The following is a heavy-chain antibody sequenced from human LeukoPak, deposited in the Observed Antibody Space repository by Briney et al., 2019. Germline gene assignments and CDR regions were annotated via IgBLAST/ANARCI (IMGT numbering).Heavy chain of an antibody. Sequence: GGSLRLSCAASGFTFSSYSMNWVRQAPGKGLEWVSSISSSSSYIYYADSVKGRFTISRDNAKNSLYLQMNSLRAEDTAVYYCARVSTKGGYSYGKARYYYYMDVWGKGTTVTVSS. V-gene: IGHV3-21*01. D-gene: IGHD5-18*01. CDR1: GFTFSSYS. J-gene: IGHJ6*03. CDR3: ARVSTKGGYSYGKARYYYYMDV. CDR2: ISSSSSYI.